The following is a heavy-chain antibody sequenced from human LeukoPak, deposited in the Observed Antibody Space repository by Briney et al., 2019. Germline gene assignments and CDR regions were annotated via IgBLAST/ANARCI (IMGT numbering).Heavy chain of an antibody. V-gene: IGHV3-7*01. Sequence: GSLRLSCAASGFTFSSYWMSWVRQAPGKGLEWVANIKQDGSEKYYVDSVKGRFTISRDNAKNSLYLQMNSLRAEDTAVYYCARGEADIVVVPGKFFDYWGQGTLVTVSS. J-gene: IGHJ4*02. CDR2: IKQDGSEK. CDR1: GFTFSSYW. CDR3: ARGEADIVVVPGKFFDY. D-gene: IGHD2-2*01.